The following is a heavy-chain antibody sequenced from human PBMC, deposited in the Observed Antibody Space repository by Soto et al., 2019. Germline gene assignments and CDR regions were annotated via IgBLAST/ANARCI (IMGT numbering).Heavy chain of an antibody. CDR2: INAGNGNT. Sequence: ASVKVSCKASGYTFTTYAMHWVRQAPGQRLEWMGWINAGNGNTKYSQKFQGRVTITRDTSASTAYMELSSLRSEDTAVYYCXSSFTVXXXIGYWGQGTLVTVSS. D-gene: IGHD1-26*01. J-gene: IGHJ4*02. V-gene: IGHV1-3*01. CDR1: GYTFTTYA. CDR3: XSSFTVXXXIGY.